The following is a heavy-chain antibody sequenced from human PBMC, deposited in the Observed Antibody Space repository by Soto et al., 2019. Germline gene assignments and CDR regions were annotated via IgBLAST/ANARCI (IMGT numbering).Heavy chain of an antibody. D-gene: IGHD6-19*01. Sequence: QVQLVESGGGVVQPGMSLRLSCAASGFDFSSSGMHWVRQIPGKGLEWVAIISFDGNKQYYSDSVKGRFTISKANYQKTLFLQMKSLGAEDTPVYYWAKGSGRTSGWYGLRWGNLDNWGPGALVTVSS. J-gene: IGHJ4*02. CDR1: GFDFSSSG. CDR3: AKGSGRTSGWYGLRWGNLDN. CDR2: ISFDGNKQ. V-gene: IGHV3-30*18.